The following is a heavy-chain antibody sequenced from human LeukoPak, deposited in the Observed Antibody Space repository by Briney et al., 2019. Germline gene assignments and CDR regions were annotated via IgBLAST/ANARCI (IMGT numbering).Heavy chain of an antibody. J-gene: IGHJ4*02. D-gene: IGHD5-18*01. CDR2: ISGSGGST. Sequence: GGSLRLSCAASGFTFSSYAMSWVRQAPGKGLEWASAISGSGGSTYYADSVKGRFTISRDSSKNTLYLQMNSLRAEDTAVYYCAKDLSTTWIQLWSPFDYWGQGTLVTVSS. CDR1: GFTFSSYA. CDR3: AKDLSTTWIQLWSPFDY. V-gene: IGHV3-23*01.